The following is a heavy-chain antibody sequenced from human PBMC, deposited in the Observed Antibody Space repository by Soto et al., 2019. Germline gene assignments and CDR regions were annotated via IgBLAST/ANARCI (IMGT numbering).Heavy chain of an antibody. Sequence: PSETLSLTCAVYGGSFSGYYWSWIRQPPGKGLEWIGEINHSGSTNYNPSLKSRVTISVDTSKNQFSLKLSSVTAADTAVYYCASSCAHYYYYGMDVWGQGTTITVSS. CDR3: ASSCAHYYYYGMDV. CDR2: INHSGST. CDR1: GGSFSGYY. V-gene: IGHV4-34*01. D-gene: IGHD2-21*01. J-gene: IGHJ6*02.